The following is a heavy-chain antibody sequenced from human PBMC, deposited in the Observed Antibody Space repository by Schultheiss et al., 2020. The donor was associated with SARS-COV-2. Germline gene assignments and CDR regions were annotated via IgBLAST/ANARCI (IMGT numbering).Heavy chain of an antibody. Sequence: GGSLRLSCAASGFTFSSYGMHWVRQAPGKGLEWVAVISYDGSNKYYADSVKGRFSISRDNSKRVLYLEMNNLRPDDTARYFCAKGVNFGDYMMSGQYYFDEWGQGTPVTVSS. CDR3: AKGVNFGDYMMSGQYYFDE. V-gene: IGHV3-30*18. J-gene: IGHJ4*02. D-gene: IGHD4-17*01. CDR2: ISYDGSNK. CDR1: GFTFSSYG.